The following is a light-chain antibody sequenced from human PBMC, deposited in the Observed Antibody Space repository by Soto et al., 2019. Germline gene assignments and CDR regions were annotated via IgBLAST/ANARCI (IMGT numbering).Light chain of an antibody. Sequence: QSALTQPASVSGSPGQSITISCTGTSSDVGGYNYVSWYQQHPGKAPKLMIYEASNRPSGDSNRFSGSKSGNTASLTISGLQAEDEADYYCSSYTSSSTYVFGTGTKVTVL. V-gene: IGLV2-14*01. CDR1: SSDVGGYNY. J-gene: IGLJ1*01. CDR3: SSYTSSSTYV. CDR2: EAS.